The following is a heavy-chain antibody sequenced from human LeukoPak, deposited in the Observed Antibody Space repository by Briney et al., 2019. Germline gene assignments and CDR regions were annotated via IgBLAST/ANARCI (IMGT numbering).Heavy chain of an antibody. CDR1: GYTFTSYD. J-gene: IGHJ6*02. CDR2: MNPNSGNT. CDR3: ARAVRLMVRGVIMNYYYYGMDV. D-gene: IGHD3-10*01. Sequence: ASVKVSCKASGYTFTSYDINWVRQATGPGLEWMGWMNPNSGNTGYAQKFQGRVTMTRNTSISTAYKELSSLRSEDTAVYYCARAVRLMVRGVIMNYYYYGMDVWGQGTTVTVSS. V-gene: IGHV1-8*01.